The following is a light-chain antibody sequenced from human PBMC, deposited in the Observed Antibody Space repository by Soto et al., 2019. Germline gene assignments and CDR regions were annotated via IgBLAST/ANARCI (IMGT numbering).Light chain of an antibody. CDR3: SAYSDGISLLV. V-gene: IGLV2-14*01. J-gene: IGLJ6*01. CDR1: RTDIGGYNL. CDR2: EVS. Sequence: QSALTQPASVSGSPGQTITISCTGTRTDIGGYNLVSWFQQHPGKAPKLLIYEVSNRPSGISHRFNASNSDNMASLTIPGLRPEDEADYYCSAYSDGISLLVFGSGTQLTVL.